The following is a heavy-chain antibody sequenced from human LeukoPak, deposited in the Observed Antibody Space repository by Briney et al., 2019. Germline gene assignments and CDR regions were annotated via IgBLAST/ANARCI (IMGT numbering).Heavy chain of an antibody. CDR1: GFTFSRYW. V-gene: IGHV3-7*01. CDR2: IKQDGSEK. CDR3: ARGDYYDSSGFYTDAFDI. J-gene: IGHJ3*02. Sequence: PGGSLRLFCAASGFTFSRYWMSWVRQAPGKGLEWVGNIKQDGSEKFYVDSVKGRFTISRDNAKKSLYLQMNSLRADDTTVYFCARGDYYDSSGFYTDAFDIWGQGTMVTVSS. D-gene: IGHD3-22*01.